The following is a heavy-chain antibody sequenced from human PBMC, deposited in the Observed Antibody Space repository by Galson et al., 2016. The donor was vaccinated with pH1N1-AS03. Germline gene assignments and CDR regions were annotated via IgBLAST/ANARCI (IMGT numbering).Heavy chain of an antibody. V-gene: IGHV1-2*02. CDR3: ARLLFGIARGESSAFDL. J-gene: IGHJ3*01. D-gene: IGHD6-13*01. Sequence: SVKVSCKASGYTFTGNYLHWVRQAPGQGLEWVGWINPNSGDTSYAQKFQGRVTTTRDTSISAAFLELSGLRPDDTAVFYCARLLFGIARGESSAFDLWGQGTMVTVSS. CDR1: GYTFTGNY. CDR2: INPNSGDT.